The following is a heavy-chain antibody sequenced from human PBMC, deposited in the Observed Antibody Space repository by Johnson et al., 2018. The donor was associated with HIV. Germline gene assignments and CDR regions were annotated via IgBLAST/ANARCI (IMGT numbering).Heavy chain of an antibody. V-gene: IGHV3-7*05. J-gene: IGHJ3*02. CDR3: ARGGLLSPDAFDI. CDR2: IKQDGSEK. Sequence: VQLVESGGGVVQPGGSLRLSCVASGFTFSSYWMSWVRQAPGKGLEWVANIKQDGSEKYYVDSVKGRFTISRDNSKNTLYLQMNSLGAEDTAVYYCARGGLLSPDAFDIWGQGTMVTVSS. D-gene: IGHD2-21*02. CDR1: GFTFSSYW.